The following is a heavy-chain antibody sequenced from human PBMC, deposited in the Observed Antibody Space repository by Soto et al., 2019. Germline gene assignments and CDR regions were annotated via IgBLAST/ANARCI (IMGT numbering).Heavy chain of an antibody. J-gene: IGHJ4*02. CDR1: GFTFSSYG. V-gene: IGHV3-33*01. D-gene: IGHD2-15*01. CDR3: ARDDCSGCRCYPDY. Sequence: QVQLVESGGGVVQPGRSLRLSCAASGFTFSSYGMHWVRQAPGKGLEGVAVIWYDGSNKYYADSVKGRFTISRDNSRNTLCLQMNSLRVEYTAVYYCARDDCSGCRCYPDYWGQGSLVTVSS. CDR2: IWYDGSNK.